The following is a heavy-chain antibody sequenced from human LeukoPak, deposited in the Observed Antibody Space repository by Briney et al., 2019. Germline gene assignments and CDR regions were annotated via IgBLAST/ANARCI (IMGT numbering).Heavy chain of an antibody. CDR2: IKQDGSEK. D-gene: IGHD6-19*01. CDR3: ARDKQWLVVLYYYYGMDV. J-gene: IGHJ6*02. CDR1: GFTFSSYA. V-gene: IGHV3-7*01. Sequence: GGSLRLSCAASGFTFSSYAMSWVRQAPGKGLEWVANIKQDGSEKYYVDSVKGRFTISRDNAKNSLYLQMNSLRAEDTAVYYCARDKQWLVVLYYYYGMDVWGQGTTVTVSS.